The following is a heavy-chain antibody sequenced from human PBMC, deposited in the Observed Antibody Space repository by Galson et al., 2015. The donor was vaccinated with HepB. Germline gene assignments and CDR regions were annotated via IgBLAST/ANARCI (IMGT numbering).Heavy chain of an antibody. J-gene: IGHJ4*02. CDR1: GFSFSSFW. V-gene: IGHV3-74*01. D-gene: IGHD3-16*01. Sequence: SLRLSCATSGFSFSSFWMNWVRQVPGKGLLWVSRISRGGNTRNYADSVEGRFTISRDNANNALYLEMNSLRAEDTAVYYCTRGVHSYNDKLKDYWGQGTLVTVSS. CDR2: ISRGGNTR. CDR3: TRGVHSYNDKLKDY.